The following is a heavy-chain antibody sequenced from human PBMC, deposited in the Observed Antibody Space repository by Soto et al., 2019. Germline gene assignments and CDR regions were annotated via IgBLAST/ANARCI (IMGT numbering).Heavy chain of an antibody. Sequence: EVHLLESGGGLVQPGGSLRLSCAASGFSFNIYAMKWVRQAPGKGLEFVSAICAGGGNTYYADSVKGRFTIARDNYKNTLYLHMISLRAEDAAVYYCAKTPTYDYYYYMDVWGKGTTVTVSS. J-gene: IGHJ6*03. CDR1: GFSFNIYA. CDR2: ICAGGGNT. CDR3: AKTPTYDYYYYMDV. V-gene: IGHV3-23*01.